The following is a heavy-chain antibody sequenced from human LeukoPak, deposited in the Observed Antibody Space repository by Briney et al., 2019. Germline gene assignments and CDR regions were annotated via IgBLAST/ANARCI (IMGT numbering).Heavy chain of an antibody. Sequence: GGSLRLSCAASGFTFSSYWMNWVRQAPGKGLEWVANIKQDGSEKYYVDSVKGRFTISRDNSKNALYLQMNSLRAEDTAVYYCAIDPNWGTHSWGQGVLVTVSS. D-gene: IGHD7-27*01. CDR2: IKQDGSEK. CDR1: GFTFSSYW. J-gene: IGHJ4*02. V-gene: IGHV3-7*03. CDR3: AIDPNWGTHS.